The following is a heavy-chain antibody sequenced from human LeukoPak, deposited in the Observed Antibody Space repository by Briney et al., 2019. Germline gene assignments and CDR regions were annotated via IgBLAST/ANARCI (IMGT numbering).Heavy chain of an antibody. CDR1: GFTFSSYA. Sequence: GGSLGLSCAASGFTFSSYAMSWVRQAPGKGLEWVSAVSGTGLTTYYADSVKGRFIVSRDNSKNTVYLQMNSLRGEDAAVYYCAKELMGFDYWGQETLVTVSS. CDR2: VSGTGLTT. D-gene: IGHD2-8*01. V-gene: IGHV3-23*01. J-gene: IGHJ4*02. CDR3: AKELMGFDY.